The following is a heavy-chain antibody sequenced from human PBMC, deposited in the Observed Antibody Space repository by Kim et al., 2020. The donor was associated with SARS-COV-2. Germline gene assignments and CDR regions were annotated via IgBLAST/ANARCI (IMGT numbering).Heavy chain of an antibody. J-gene: IGHJ1*01. Sequence: GGSLRLSCAASGFTSTSGWMNWVRQTPGKGLEWVALIKYDGSETKYVDSVKGRFTISRDSAIMYLQMNSLRAEDTALYYCAGGGGWLIEHWGRGTLDTVPS. V-gene: IGHV3-7*05. CDR1: GFTSTSGW. CDR2: IKYDGSET. CDR3: AGGGGWLIEH. D-gene: IGHD6-19*01.